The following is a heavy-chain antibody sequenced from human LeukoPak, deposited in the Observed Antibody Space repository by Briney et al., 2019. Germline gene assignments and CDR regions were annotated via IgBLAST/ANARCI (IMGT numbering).Heavy chain of an antibody. CDR1: GGTFGSYG. V-gene: IGHV1-69*05. Sequence: SVKVSCKASGGTFGSYGISWVRQAPGQGLEWMGGIIPLFGTANYAQKFQGRVTITTDESTSTAYMELSSLRSEDTAVYYCARATHPTRYYYGSGSFDVWGKGTTVTVSS. D-gene: IGHD3-10*01. CDR3: ARATHPTRYYYGSGSFDV. CDR2: IIPLFGTA. J-gene: IGHJ6*04.